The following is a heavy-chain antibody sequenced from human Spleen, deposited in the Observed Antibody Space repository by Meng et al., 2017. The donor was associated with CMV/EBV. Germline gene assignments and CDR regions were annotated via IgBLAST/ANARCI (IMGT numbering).Heavy chain of an antibody. V-gene: IGHV4-34*02. D-gene: IGHD2-8*02. Sequence: QVPLQPVGAGLLTPSETLSLTCAVNGGSLGGAYWNWIRQPPGKGLEWIGEIIHGGSPSYNPSLKSRVTISIDTSENQLSLMLSSVTAADTAVYYCARRPTGVDYWGQGTLVTVSS. CDR1: GGSLGGAY. CDR2: IIHGGSP. J-gene: IGHJ4*02. CDR3: ARRPTGVDY.